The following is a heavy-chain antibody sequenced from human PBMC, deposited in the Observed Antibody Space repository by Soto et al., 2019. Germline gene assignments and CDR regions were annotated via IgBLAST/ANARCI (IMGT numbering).Heavy chain of an antibody. CDR1: GFTVSSNY. J-gene: IGHJ3*02. Sequence: GGSLRLSCAASGFTVSSNYMSWVRQAPGKGLEWVSVIYSGGSTYYADSVKGRFTISRHNSKNTLYLQMNSLRAEDTAVYYCARHTGGTMVRGVIGAFDIWGQGTMVTVSS. V-gene: IGHV3-53*04. CDR2: IYSGGST. D-gene: IGHD3-10*01. CDR3: ARHTGGTMVRGVIGAFDI.